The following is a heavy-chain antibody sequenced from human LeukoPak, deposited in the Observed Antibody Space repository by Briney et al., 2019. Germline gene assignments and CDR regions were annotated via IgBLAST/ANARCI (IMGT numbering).Heavy chain of an antibody. J-gene: IGHJ4*02. V-gene: IGHV1-2*03. Sequence: LGASVKVSCKASGYTFTGYYMHWVRQAPGQGLEWMGWINSNSGGTNYAQKFQGRVTMTRDTSISTAYMELSRLRSDDTAVYYCARVPDYYDSSGYYNFDYWGQGTLVTVSS. CDR2: INSNSGGT. CDR1: GYTFTGYY. CDR3: ARVPDYYDSSGYYNFDY. D-gene: IGHD3-22*01.